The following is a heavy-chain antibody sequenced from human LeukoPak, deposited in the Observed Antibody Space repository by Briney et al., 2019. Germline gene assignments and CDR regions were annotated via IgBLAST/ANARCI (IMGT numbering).Heavy chain of an antibody. CDR3: ARDGGYSGYRPDY. V-gene: IGHV3-33*08. Sequence: GGSLRLSCAASGFTFSNFAMSWVRQAPGKGLEWVAVIWYDGGNKYYADSVKGRFTISRDNSKNTLYLQMNSLRAEDTAVYYCARDGGYSGYRPDYWGQGTLVTVSS. CDR2: IWYDGGNK. J-gene: IGHJ4*02. CDR1: GFTFSNFA. D-gene: IGHD5-12*01.